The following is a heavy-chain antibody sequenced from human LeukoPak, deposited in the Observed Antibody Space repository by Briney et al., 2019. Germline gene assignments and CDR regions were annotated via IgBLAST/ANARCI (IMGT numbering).Heavy chain of an antibody. Sequence: SVKVSCKASGGTFSSYAISWVRQAPGQGLEWMGGIIPIFGTANYAQKFQGRVTITTDESTSTAYMELSSLRSEDTAVYYCASAYCNSISCSSYHFDYWGQGTLVTVFS. CDR2: IIPIFGTA. CDR3: ASAYCNSISCSSYHFDY. J-gene: IGHJ4*02. D-gene: IGHD2-2*01. V-gene: IGHV1-69*05. CDR1: GGTFSSYA.